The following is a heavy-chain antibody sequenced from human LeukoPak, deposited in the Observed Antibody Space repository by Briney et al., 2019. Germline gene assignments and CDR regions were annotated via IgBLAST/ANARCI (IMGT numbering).Heavy chain of an antibody. CDR2: IYYSGTT. CDR1: GVSIRSSSYF. V-gene: IGHV4-39*01. Sequence: SETLSLTCTVSGVSIRSSSYFWAWIRQPPGKGLEWIGSIYYSGTTYYNPSLASRVTIFVDTSKNQFSLRLSSVTAADTAVYYCARRDQAIDYWGQGTLVTVSS. CDR3: ARRDQAIDY. J-gene: IGHJ4*02. D-gene: IGHD5-24*01.